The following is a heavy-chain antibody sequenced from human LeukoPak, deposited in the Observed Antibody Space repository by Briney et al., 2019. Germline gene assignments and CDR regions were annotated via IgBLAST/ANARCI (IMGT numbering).Heavy chain of an antibody. J-gene: IGHJ4*02. CDR2: INPNSGGA. CDR1: GYTFTGYY. V-gene: IGHV1-2*02. Sequence: ASVKVSCKASGYTFTGYYMPWVRQAPGQGLEWMGWINPNSGGANYAQKFQGRVTMTRDTSISTAYMELSRLRSDDTAVYYCARGPRTSGSSSSLAFDYWGQGTLVTVSS. CDR3: ARGPRTSGSSSSLAFDY. D-gene: IGHD6-6*01.